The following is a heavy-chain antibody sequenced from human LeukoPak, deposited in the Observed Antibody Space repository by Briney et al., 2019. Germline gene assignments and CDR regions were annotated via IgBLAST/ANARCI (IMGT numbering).Heavy chain of an antibody. V-gene: IGHV3-23*01. CDR3: AKELMGFDY. CDR1: GFTFTSHA. CDR2: VSGTGITT. J-gene: IGHJ4*02. Sequence: GGSLRLSCVASGFTFTSHAMSWVRQAPGKGLEWVSAVSGTGITTYYADSVKGRFTVSRDNSKDTVCLQMNSLRGEDTAVYYCAKELMGFDYWGQGSLVTVSS. D-gene: IGHD2-8*01.